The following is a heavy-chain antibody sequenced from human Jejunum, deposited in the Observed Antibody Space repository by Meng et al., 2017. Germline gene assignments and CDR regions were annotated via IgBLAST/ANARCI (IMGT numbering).Heavy chain of an antibody. V-gene: IGHV1-3*01. CDR2: INAANTNT. Sequence: SVKVSCKASVTYAMHWVRQAPGQRLEWMGWINAANTNTKYSQKFQGRATITRETSASTAYMELRGLRSEETALYCCARSGGFYGMDVWGQGTTVTVSS. CDR1: VTYA. CDR3: ARSGGFYGMDV. J-gene: IGHJ6*02. D-gene: IGHD2-8*02.